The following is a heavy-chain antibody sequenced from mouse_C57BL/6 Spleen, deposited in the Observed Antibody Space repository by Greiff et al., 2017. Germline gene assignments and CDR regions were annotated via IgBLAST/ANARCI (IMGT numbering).Heavy chain of an antibody. CDR2: FYPGSGSI. V-gene: IGHV1-62-2*01. J-gene: IGHJ1*03. CDR3: ARHEEDYYGSSYGYFDV. CDR1: GYTFTEYT. Sequence: VKLMESGAELVKPGASVKLSCKASGYTFTEYTIHWVKQRSGQGLEWIGWFYPGSGSIKYNEKFKDKATLTADKSSSTVYMELSRLTSEDSAVYFCARHEEDYYGSSYGYFDVWGTGTTVTVSS. D-gene: IGHD1-1*01.